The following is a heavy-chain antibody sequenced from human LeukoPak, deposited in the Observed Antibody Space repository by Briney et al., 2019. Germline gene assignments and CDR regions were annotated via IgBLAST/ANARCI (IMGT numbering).Heavy chain of an antibody. CDR2: IYYSGST. CDR3: ARLMGVWAAYSSSWYSYYFDY. V-gene: IGHV4-39*01. Sequence: PSETLSLTCTVSGGSISSSNYYWGWIRQPPGKGLEWIGSIYYSGSTYYNPSLKSRVTISVDTSKNQFSLKLSSVTAADTAVYYCARLMGVWAAYSSSWYSYYFDYWGQGTLVTVSS. D-gene: IGHD6-13*01. CDR1: GGSISSSNYY. J-gene: IGHJ4*02.